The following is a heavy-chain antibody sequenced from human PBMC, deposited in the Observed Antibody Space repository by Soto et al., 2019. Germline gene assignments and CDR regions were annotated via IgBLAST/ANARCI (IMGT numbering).Heavy chain of an antibody. CDR1: GFTFSSYS. Sequence: EVQLVESGGGLVQPGGSLRLSCAASGFTFSSYSMNWVRQAPGKGLEWVSYISSSSTIYYADSVKGRFTISRDNAKNSLYLQMNGLRAEDTAVYYCARERMEYYFDYWGQGTLVTVSS. V-gene: IGHV3-48*01. D-gene: IGHD3-3*01. CDR3: ARERMEYYFDY. J-gene: IGHJ4*02. CDR2: ISSSSTI.